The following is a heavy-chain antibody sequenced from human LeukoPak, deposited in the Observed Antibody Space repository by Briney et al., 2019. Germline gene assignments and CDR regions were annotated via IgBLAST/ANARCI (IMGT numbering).Heavy chain of an antibody. Sequence: GGSLRLSCAASGIILSSYWMSWVRQSPGKGLEWVANVNQVGNEKYYVDSVKGRSAISKDNAKKSLYLQMNSLRADDTAVYYCTIDTSAERGQQLANWGQGTLVSVSS. CDR3: TIDTSAERGQQLAN. D-gene: IGHD6-13*01. CDR1: GIILSSYW. V-gene: IGHV3-7*01. J-gene: IGHJ4*02. CDR2: VNQVGNEK.